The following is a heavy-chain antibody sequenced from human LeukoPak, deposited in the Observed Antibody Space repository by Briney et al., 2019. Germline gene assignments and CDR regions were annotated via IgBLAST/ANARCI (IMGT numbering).Heavy chain of an antibody. J-gene: IGHJ5*02. CDR1: GGSISSSSYY. CDR2: IYYSGSV. V-gene: IGHV4-39*01. D-gene: IGHD3-22*01. Sequence: SETLSLTCTVSGGSISSSSYYWGWIRQPPGKGLEWIASIYYSGSVHYNPSLKSRVTMSVDTSKNQFSLNLRSVTATDTAVYYCARRMIGIRFDPWGQGTLVTVSS. CDR3: ARRMIGIRFDP.